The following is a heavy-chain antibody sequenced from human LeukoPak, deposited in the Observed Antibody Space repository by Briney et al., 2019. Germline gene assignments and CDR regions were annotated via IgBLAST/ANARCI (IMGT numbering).Heavy chain of an antibody. CDR3: ARVIEYSSSLYNWFGP. D-gene: IGHD6-6*01. Sequence: SVKVSCKASGGTFSSYAISWVRQAPGQGLEWMGGIIPIFGTANYAQKFQGRVTITTDESTSTAYMELSSLRSEDTAVYYCARVIEYSSSLYNWFGPWGQGTLVTVSS. V-gene: IGHV1-69*05. CDR2: IIPIFGTA. J-gene: IGHJ5*02. CDR1: GGTFSSYA.